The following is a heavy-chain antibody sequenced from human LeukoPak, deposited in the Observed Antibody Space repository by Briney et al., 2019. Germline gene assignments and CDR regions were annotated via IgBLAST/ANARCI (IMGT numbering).Heavy chain of an antibody. J-gene: IGHJ6*02. CDR1: GVSISSGDYY. Sequence: SRTLFLTCTVSGVSISSGDYYWSWIRQPPGKGLEWIGYIYYSGSTYYNPSLKSRVSISVDTSKNQFSLKLSSVTAADTAVYYCARGLRQWLETSYYYYYGMDVWGQGTTVTVSS. V-gene: IGHV4-30-4*01. CDR2: IYYSGST. D-gene: IGHD6-19*01. CDR3: ARGLRQWLETSYYYYYGMDV.